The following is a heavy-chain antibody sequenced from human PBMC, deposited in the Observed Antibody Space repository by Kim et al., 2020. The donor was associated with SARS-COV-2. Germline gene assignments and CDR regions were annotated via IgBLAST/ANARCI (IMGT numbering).Heavy chain of an antibody. Sequence: ASVKVSCKASGYTFTSYAMHWVRQAPGQRLEWMGWINAGNGNTKYSQKFQGRVTITRDTSASTAYMELSSLRSEDTAVYYCARDRREVGATFDYWGQGTLVTVSS. CDR1: GYTFTSYA. CDR3: ARDRREVGATFDY. CDR2: INAGNGNT. J-gene: IGHJ4*02. D-gene: IGHD1-26*01. V-gene: IGHV1-3*01.